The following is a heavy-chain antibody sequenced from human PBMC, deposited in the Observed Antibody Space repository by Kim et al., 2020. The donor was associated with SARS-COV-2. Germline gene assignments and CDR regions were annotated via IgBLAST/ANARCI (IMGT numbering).Heavy chain of an antibody. V-gene: IGHV4-4*07. CDR1: GGSISSYY. D-gene: IGHD1-7*01. Sequence: SETLSLTCTVSGGSISSYYWSWIRQPAGKGLEWIGRIYTSGSTNYNPSLKSRVTMSVDTSKNQFSLKLSSVTAADTAVYYCARDYVTGTTGYYYYGMDVWGQGTKVTVSS. CDR3: ARDYVTGTTGYYYYGMDV. J-gene: IGHJ6*02. CDR2: IYTSGST.